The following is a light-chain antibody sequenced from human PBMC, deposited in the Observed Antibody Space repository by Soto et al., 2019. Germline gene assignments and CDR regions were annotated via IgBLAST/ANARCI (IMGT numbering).Light chain of an antibody. Sequence: DIQMTQSPSSLSASVGDRVTITFRASQSISSYLNWYQQKPGKAPKLLIYAASTLQSGVPSRFSGSGSGTDFTLTISSLQPEDFATYYCQQLNSYLSITFGQGTRLQIK. CDR2: AAS. CDR1: QSISSY. CDR3: QQLNSYLSIT. J-gene: IGKJ5*01. V-gene: IGKV1-9*01.